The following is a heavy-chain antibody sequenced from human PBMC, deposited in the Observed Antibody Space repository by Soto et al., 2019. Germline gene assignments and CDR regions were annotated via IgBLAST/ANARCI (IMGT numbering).Heavy chain of an antibody. CDR2: IRSRSDGGTT. J-gene: IGHJ6*02. CDR3: TDGLGI. CDR1: GFGFTNAW. V-gene: IGHV3-15*07. Sequence: EVQLVESGGGLVKPGGSLRLSCAASGFGFTNAWMNWVRQAPGKGLEWVGRIRSRSDGGTTDNAAPVRDRFTISRDDSENTLYLQMNSLKTEDTGVYYCTDGLGIWGQGTTVTVSS.